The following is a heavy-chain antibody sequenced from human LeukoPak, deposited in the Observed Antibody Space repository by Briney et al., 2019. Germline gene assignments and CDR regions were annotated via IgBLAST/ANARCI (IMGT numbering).Heavy chain of an antibody. V-gene: IGHV4-39*01. Sequence: TSETLSLTCTVSGGSISSSSYHRGWIRQPPGKGLEWIGSIFYSGSTYYNPSLKSRVTISVDTSKNQFSLKLNSVTAADTAVYYCARQESSNWDWGQGTLVTVSS. CDR2: IFYSGST. D-gene: IGHD6-13*01. J-gene: IGHJ4*02. CDR3: ARQESSNWD. CDR1: GGSISSSSYH.